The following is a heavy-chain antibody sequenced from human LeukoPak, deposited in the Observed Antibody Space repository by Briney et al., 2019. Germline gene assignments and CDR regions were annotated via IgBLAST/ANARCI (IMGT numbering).Heavy chain of an antibody. CDR1: GFTFSSYS. J-gene: IGHJ5*02. CDR3: AREPVAGYNWFDP. Sequence: PGGSLRLSCPPSGFTFSSYSTNCVRHAPGKGLEWVSSISSSSSYIYYADSVKGRFTISRDNTKNSLYLQMNSLRAEDTAVYYCAREPVAGYNWFDPWGQGTLVTVSS. V-gene: IGHV3-21*01. CDR2: ISSSSSYI. D-gene: IGHD6-19*01.